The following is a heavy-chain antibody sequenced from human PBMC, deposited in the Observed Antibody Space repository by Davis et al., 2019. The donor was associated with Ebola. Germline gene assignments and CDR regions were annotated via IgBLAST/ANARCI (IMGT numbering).Heavy chain of an antibody. CDR1: GFTFSNYD. Sequence: PGGSLRLSCAASGFTFSNYDMSWVRHAPGKGLEWVSTISATEGHTHYSDSVQGRFTISRDTSQNTLYLQMSSLRVDDTAVYYCARDLGLEWSHWGQGTLVTVSS. CDR2: ISATEGHT. V-gene: IGHV3-23*01. J-gene: IGHJ4*02. CDR3: ARDLGLEWSH. D-gene: IGHD1-1*01.